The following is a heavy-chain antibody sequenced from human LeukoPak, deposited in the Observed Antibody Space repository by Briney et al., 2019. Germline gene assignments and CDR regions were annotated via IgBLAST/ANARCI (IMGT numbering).Heavy chain of an antibody. V-gene: IGHV4-4*02. J-gene: IGHJ4*02. CDR1: GGSISSSNW. D-gene: IGHD3-10*01. Sequence: SETLSLTCAVSGGSISSSNWWSWVRQPPGKGLEWIGEIYHSGSTNYNPSLKSRVTISVDKSKNQSSLKLSSVTAADTAVYYCVRSYRMAFFDYWGQGTLVTVSS. CDR3: VRSYRMAFFDY. CDR2: IYHSGST.